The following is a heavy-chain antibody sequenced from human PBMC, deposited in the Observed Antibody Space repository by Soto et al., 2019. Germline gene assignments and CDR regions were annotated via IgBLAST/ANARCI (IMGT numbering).Heavy chain of an antibody. CDR1: GGSFSGYY. CDR2: INHSGST. V-gene: IGHV4-34*01. J-gene: IGHJ4*02. D-gene: IGHD1-26*01. Sequence: QVQLKQWGAGLLKPSETLSLTCAVYGGSFSGYYWSWIRQPPGKGLELIGEINHSGSTNYNPSLKSRVTISVDTSKNQFSLKLSSVTAADTAVYYCARGGHIVGATVWGQGTLVTVSS. CDR3: ARGGHIVGATV.